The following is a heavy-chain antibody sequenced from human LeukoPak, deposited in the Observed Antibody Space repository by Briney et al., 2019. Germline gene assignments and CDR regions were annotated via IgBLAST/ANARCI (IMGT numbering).Heavy chain of an antibody. CDR2: IKQDGSEK. J-gene: IGHJ4*02. D-gene: IGHD3-16*01. CDR1: GFTFSSYW. V-gene: IGHV3-7*03. Sequence: GGSLRLSCAASGFTFSSYWMHWVRQAPGRGLEWVANIKQDGSEKYYVDSVKGRFTISRDNVKNSLYLQMNGLRAEDTAVYYCARGTPFGGYWGQGTLVTVSS. CDR3: ARGTPFGGY.